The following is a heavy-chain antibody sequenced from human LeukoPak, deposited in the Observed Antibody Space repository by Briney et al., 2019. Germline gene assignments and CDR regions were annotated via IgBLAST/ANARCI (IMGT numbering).Heavy chain of an antibody. V-gene: IGHV3-7*01. CDR2: IRGDGRQK. D-gene: IGHD4-17*01. J-gene: IGHJ3*02. CDR3: TRDRNYGDLGYDAFDI. Sequence: GGSLRLSCEASGFSFSTSWMIWVRQAPGKGLEWVANIRGDGRQKYYLDSVKGRFTISRDNGKNSLYLQMNSLRAEDTAVYYCTRDRNYGDLGYDAFDIWGQGTMGTVSS. CDR1: GFSFSTSW.